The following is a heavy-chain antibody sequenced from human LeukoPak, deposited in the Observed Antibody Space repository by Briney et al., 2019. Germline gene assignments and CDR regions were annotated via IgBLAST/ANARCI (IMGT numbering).Heavy chain of an antibody. CDR3: ARVPLLGGGRSDFDI. CDR2: IYHSGST. CDR1: GYSISSGYY. J-gene: IGHJ3*02. V-gene: IGHV4-38-2*01. D-gene: IGHD3-3*01. Sequence: SETLSLTCAVSGYSISSGYYWGWIRQPPGKGLEWIGSIYHSGSTYYNPSLKSRVTISVDTSKNQFSLKLSSVTAADTAVYYCARVPLLGGGRSDFDIWGQGTMVTVSS.